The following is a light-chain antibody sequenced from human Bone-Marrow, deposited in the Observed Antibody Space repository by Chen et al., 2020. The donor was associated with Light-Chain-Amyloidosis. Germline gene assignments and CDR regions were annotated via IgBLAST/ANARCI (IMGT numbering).Light chain of an antibody. Sequence: ELTQLPSVSVSPGQTARITCSGDDLPTKYAYWYQQKPGQAPVLVIHRDTERPSGISERFSGSSSGTTATLTISGVQAEDEADYHCQSADSSGTYEVIFGGGTKLTVL. J-gene: IGLJ2*01. CDR2: RDT. CDR3: QSADSSGTYEVI. V-gene: IGLV3-25*03. CDR1: DLPTKY.